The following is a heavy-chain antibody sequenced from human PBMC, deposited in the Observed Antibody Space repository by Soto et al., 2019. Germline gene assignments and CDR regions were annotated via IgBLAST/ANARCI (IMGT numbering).Heavy chain of an antibody. Sequence: PSETLSPTCTIFGGSLTDYYWSWLRQPPGKGLEWIGEVKDGGSTNYSPSLRGRVTISVDTSKNQFSLKLSSVTAEDTAVYYCARTSGYYLYDYWGQGTLVTVYS. D-gene: IGHD3-22*01. J-gene: IGHJ4*02. CDR2: VKDGGST. CDR1: GGSLTDYY. V-gene: IGHV4-34*01. CDR3: ARTSGYYLYDY.